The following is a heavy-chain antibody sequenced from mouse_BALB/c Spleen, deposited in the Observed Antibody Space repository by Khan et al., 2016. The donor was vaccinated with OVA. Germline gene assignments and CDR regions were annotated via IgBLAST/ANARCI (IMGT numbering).Heavy chain of an antibody. CDR3: ERLAYYYDSEGFAY. D-gene: IGHD1-1*01. Sequence: EVQVVESGGDLVKPGGSLKLSCAASGFTFSTYGMSWVRQTPDKRLEWVATVSTGGGYTYYPDSVKGRFTISRDNAKNTLYLQMSSLKSEDTAMFYCERLAYYYDSEGFAYWGQGTLVTVSA. J-gene: IGHJ3*01. CDR2: VSTGGGYT. CDR1: GFTFSTYG. V-gene: IGHV5-6*01.